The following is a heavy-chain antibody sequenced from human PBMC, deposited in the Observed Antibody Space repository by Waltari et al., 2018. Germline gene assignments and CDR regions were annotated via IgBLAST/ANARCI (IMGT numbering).Heavy chain of an antibody. Sequence: QVQLVQSGAEVKKPGSSVKVSCKASGGTFSSYAISWVRQAPGQGLEWMGGIIPIFGTANYAQKFQGRVTITADESTSTAYMELSSLRSEDTAVYYCARDRGITMVQGVKGFDYWGQGTLVTVSS. J-gene: IGHJ4*02. CDR1: GGTFSSYA. V-gene: IGHV1-69*13. D-gene: IGHD3-10*01. CDR3: ARDRGITMVQGVKGFDY. CDR2: IIPIFGTA.